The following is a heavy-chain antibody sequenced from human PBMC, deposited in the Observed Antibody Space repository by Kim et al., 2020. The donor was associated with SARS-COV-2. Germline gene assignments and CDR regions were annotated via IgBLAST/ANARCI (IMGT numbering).Heavy chain of an antibody. D-gene: IGHD2-2*02. Sequence: ASVKVSCKASGYTFTSYYMHWVRQAPGQGLEWMGIINPSGGSTSYAQNFQGRVTMTRDTSTSTVYMELSSLRSEDTAVYYCARDEGCGSTSCYMPRGGWFDPWGQGTLVTVSS. CDR2: INPSGGST. CDR1: GYTFTSYY. CDR3: ARDEGCGSTSCYMPRGGWFDP. J-gene: IGHJ5*02. V-gene: IGHV1-46*01.